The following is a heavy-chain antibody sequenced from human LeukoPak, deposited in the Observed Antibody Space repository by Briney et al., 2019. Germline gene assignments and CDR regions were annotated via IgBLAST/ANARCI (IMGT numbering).Heavy chain of an antibody. Sequence: PGGSLRLSCAASGFTFSSYAMSWVRQAPGKGLEWVSAISGSGVNTYYADSVMGRFTISRDNSKNTLYLQVNSLRAADTAVYYCGKGLNRDYSGVGDSWGQGTLVTVSP. D-gene: IGHD5-12*01. CDR1: GFTFSSYA. CDR3: GKGLNRDYSGVGDS. J-gene: IGHJ4*02. V-gene: IGHV3-23*01. CDR2: ISGSGVNT.